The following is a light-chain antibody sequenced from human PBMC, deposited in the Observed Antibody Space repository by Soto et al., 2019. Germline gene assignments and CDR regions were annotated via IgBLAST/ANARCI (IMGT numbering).Light chain of an antibody. CDR2: GAS. Sequence: EIVMTQSPATLSVSPGERATLSCRASQSVRSNYLSWYQQKPGQAPRLLIYGASTRATGFPARFSRSGSGTEFTLTISSLQSEDFAVYYCQQYSSWPLTFGGGTKVEIK. V-gene: IGKV3-15*01. CDR3: QQYSSWPLT. CDR1: QSVRSN. J-gene: IGKJ4*01.